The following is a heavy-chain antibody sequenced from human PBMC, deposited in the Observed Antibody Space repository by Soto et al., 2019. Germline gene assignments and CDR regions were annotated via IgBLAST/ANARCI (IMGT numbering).Heavy chain of an antibody. J-gene: IGHJ4*02. V-gene: IGHV3-21*06. CDR2: ISSTTNYI. CDR1: GVTFTRDS. Sequence: PGGSLRLSCAASGVTFTRDSMNWVRQAPGKGLEWVSSISSTTNYIYYGDSMKGRFTISRDNAKNSLYLEMNSLRAEDTAVYYCARESEDLTSNFDYWGQGTLVTVSS. CDR3: ARESEDLTSNFDY.